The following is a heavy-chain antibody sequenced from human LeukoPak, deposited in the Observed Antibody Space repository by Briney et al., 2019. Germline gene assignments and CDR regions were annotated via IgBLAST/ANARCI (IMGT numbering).Heavy chain of an antibody. CDR2: IYPADSET. D-gene: IGHD2-21*02. J-gene: IGHJ3*02. Sequence: GESLKISCKASGYSFTTTWIGWVRQMPGKGLEWMGGIYPADSETRYSPSFQGQVTISADMSIRTAYLQWNSLKASDTAMYYCARQGGDPRNLGDAFDIWGQGTMVSVSS. V-gene: IGHV5-51*01. CDR1: GYSFTTTW. CDR3: ARQGGDPRNLGDAFDI.